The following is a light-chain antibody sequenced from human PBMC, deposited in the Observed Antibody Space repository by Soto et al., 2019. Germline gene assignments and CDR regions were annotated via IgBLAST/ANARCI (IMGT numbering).Light chain of an antibody. Sequence: QSVLTQPASVSGCPGQSITLSCTGTSSDVGSYNLVSWYQQHPGKAPKLMIYEGSKRPSGVSNRFSGSKSGNTASLTITGLQAEDEADYYCCSFASSNTFVFGTGTKVTVL. CDR1: SSDVGSYNL. J-gene: IGLJ1*01. V-gene: IGLV2-23*03. CDR3: CSFASSNTFV. CDR2: EGS.